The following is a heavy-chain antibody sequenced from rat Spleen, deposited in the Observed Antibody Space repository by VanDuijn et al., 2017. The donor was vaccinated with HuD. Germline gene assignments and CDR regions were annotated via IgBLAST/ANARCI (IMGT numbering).Heavy chain of an antibody. D-gene: IGHD1-9*01. V-gene: IGHV5-7*01. CDR3: ARRHYGYTDYFDY. CDR1: GFTFSSFP. CDR2: ISYGDSSGHSGT. J-gene: IGHJ2*01. Sequence: EVQLVESGGGLVQPGRSLKLSCAASGFTFSSFPMAWVRQAPKKGLEWVATISYGDSSGHSGTYYRDSVKGRFTISRDNAKSTLSLQMDSLRSEDTATYYGARRHYGYTDYFDYWGQGVMVTVSS.